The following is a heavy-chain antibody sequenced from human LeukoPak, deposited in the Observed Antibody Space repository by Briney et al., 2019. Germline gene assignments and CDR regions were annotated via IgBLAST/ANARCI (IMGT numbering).Heavy chain of an antibody. V-gene: IGHV3-23*01. Sequence: GGSLRLSCAASGFTFSSYAMTWVRQAPGKGLQWVSTVIGSGATTYYADSVEGRFTISRDNSKNTLYLQMNSLRAEDTAVYYCAKVYSSSWYDSHFFDYWGQGTLVTVSS. D-gene: IGHD6-13*01. CDR3: AKVYSSSWYDSHFFDY. J-gene: IGHJ4*02. CDR2: VIGSGATT. CDR1: GFTFSSYA.